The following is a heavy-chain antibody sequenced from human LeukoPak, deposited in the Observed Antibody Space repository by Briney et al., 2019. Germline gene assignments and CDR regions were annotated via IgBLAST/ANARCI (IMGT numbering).Heavy chain of an antibody. V-gene: IGHV3-30*03. CDR2: VSYDDSRK. CDR3: ARDRDAGYNSGWNPFDY. D-gene: IGHD6-19*01. Sequence: GGSLRLSCAASGFTFRTYGMNWVRRAPGKGLEWVAVVSYDDSRKYYADSVKGRFTISRDNSNNVVYLQMNSLRPEDTAVYYCARDRDAGYNSGWNPFDYWGQGMLVTVSS. CDR1: GFTFRTYG. J-gene: IGHJ4*02.